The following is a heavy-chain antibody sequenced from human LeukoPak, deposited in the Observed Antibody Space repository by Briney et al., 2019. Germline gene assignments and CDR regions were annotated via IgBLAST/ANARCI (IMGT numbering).Heavy chain of an antibody. J-gene: IGHJ4*02. CDR1: GFTFSSYG. V-gene: IGHV3-33*01. CDR3: AREPSSTSTDLDY. CDR2: IWYDGSNK. D-gene: IGHD2-2*01. Sequence: GGSLRLSCAASGFTFSSYGMHWVRQAPGKGLEWVAVIWYDGSNKYYADSAKGRFTISRDNSKNTLYLQMNSLRAEDTAVYYCAREPSSTSTDLDYWGQGTLVTVSS.